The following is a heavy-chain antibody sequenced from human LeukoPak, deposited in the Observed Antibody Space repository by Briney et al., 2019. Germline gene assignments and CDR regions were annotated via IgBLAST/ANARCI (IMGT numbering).Heavy chain of an antibody. CDR1: GYTFTSYG. Sequence: GASVKVSCKASGYTFTSYGISWVRQAPGQGPEWMGWISVYIDHTNYAQKLQGRVTMTKDTSTSTAYMELRSLRSDGTAVYCARGGRWELPRPYAFDIWGQGTMVTVSS. CDR3: ARGGRWELPRPYAFDI. J-gene: IGHJ3*02. CDR2: ISVYIDHT. D-gene: IGHD1-26*01. V-gene: IGHV1-18*01.